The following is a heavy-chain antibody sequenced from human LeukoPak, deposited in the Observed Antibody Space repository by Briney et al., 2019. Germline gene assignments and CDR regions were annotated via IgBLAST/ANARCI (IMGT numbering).Heavy chain of an antibody. CDR3: ARDPLAITGTTDHAFDI. D-gene: IGHD1-7*01. V-gene: IGHV1-2*02. J-gene: IGHJ3*02. Sequence: ASVKVSCKASGYTFTGYYMHWVRQAPGQGLEWMGWINPNSGGTNYAQRFQGRVTMTRDTSISTAYMELSRLRSDDTAVYYCARDPLAITGTTDHAFDIWGQGTMVTVSS. CDR1: GYTFTGYY. CDR2: INPNSGGT.